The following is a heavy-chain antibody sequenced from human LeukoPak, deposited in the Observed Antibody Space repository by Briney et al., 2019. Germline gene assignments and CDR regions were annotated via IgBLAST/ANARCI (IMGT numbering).Heavy chain of an antibody. CDR3: ARVVKYRSGPLTDLLPYYFDY. V-gene: IGHV1-3*03. J-gene: IGHJ4*02. Sequence: GASVKVSCKASGYTFTSYAMHWVRQAPGQRLEWMGWINAGSGNTKYSQEFQGRVTITRDTSASTAYMELSSLRSEDMAVYYCARVVKYRSGPLTDLLPYYFDYWGQGTLVTVSS. D-gene: IGHD6-19*01. CDR1: GYTFTSYA. CDR2: INAGSGNT.